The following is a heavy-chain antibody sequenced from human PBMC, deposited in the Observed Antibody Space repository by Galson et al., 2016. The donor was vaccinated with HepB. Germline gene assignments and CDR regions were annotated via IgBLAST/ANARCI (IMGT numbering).Heavy chain of an antibody. CDR2: INQDGGQK. CDR1: GFTFSSYW. Sequence: SLRLSCAASGFTFSSYWMSWVRQVPGEGLEWVANINQDGGQKNYVDSVKGRFIVSRDNAKNSLYLQTNSPRAEDTAVYYCARVGLTYGSGIFDYWGQGTLVTVSS. J-gene: IGHJ4*02. V-gene: IGHV3-7*03. CDR3: ARVGLTYGSGIFDY. D-gene: IGHD3-10*01.